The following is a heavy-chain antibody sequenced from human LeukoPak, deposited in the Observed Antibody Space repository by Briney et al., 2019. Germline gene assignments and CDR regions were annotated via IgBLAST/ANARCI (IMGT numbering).Heavy chain of an antibody. J-gene: IGHJ3*01. D-gene: IGHD2-15*01. CDR2: INAGGGST. CDR3: AKDGYCRGGRCYCDAFDL. CDR1: GFTFSSYA. Sequence: GGSLRLSCAASGFTFSSYAMSWARQAPGKGLEWVSSINAGGGSTYYADSVKGRFTISRDNTKNTLYLQMNSLRAEDTAVYYCAKDGYCRGGRCYCDAFDLWGEGTMVSVSS. V-gene: IGHV3-23*01.